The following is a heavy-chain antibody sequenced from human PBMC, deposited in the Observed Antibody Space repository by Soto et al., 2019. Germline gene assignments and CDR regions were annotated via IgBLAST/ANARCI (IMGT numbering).Heavy chain of an antibody. CDR3: AIGYDILTGYPRGDYYGMDV. CDR2: IYYSGST. J-gene: IGHJ6*02. CDR1: GGSISSSSYY. D-gene: IGHD3-9*01. V-gene: IGHV4-39*01. Sequence: PSETLSLTCTVSGGSISSSSYYWGWIRQPPGKGLEWIGSIYYSGSTYYNPSLKSRVTISVDTSKNQSSLKLSSVTAADTAVYYCAIGYDILTGYPRGDYYGMDVWGQGTTVTVSS.